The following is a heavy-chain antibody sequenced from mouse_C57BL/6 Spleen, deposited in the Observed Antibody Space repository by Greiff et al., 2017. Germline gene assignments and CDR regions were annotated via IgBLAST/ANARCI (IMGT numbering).Heavy chain of an antibody. J-gene: IGHJ2*01. Sequence: VMLVESGPGLVAPSQSLSITCTVSGFSLTSYAISWVRQPPGKGLEWLGVIWTGGGTNYNSALKSRLSISKDNSKSQVFLKMNSLQTDDTARYYCASLYYYGSSPYYFDYWGQGITLTVSS. V-gene: IGHV2-9-1*01. D-gene: IGHD1-1*01. CDR3: ASLYYYGSSPYYFDY. CDR1: GFSLTSYA. CDR2: IWTGGGT.